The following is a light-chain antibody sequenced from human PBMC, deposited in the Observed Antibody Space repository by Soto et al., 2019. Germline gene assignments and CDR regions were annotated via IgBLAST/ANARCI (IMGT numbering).Light chain of an antibody. J-gene: IGKJ5*01. CDR2: AAS. CDR1: QSIASN. CDR3: QQYDDWPPIT. V-gene: IGKV3-15*01. Sequence: EIVMTQSPATLSVSPGERATLSCRASQSIASNLAWYQQKPGQAPRLLIYAASTRASGIPARFSGSGSGTEFTLTISNLQSEDFALYYCQQYDDWPPITFGQGTRLEIK.